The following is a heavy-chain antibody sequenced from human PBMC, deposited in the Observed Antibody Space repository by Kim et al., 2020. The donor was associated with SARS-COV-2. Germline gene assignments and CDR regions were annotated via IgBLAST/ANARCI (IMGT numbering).Heavy chain of an antibody. V-gene: IGHV4-34*01. CDR1: GESFSTYY. CDR2: INDGGGT. CDR3: ARGPNWFDP. J-gene: IGHJ5*02. Sequence: SETLSLTCAVYGESFSTYYWTWIRQSPGKGLEWIGEINDGGGTNYSPSLKSRVTISVETSKNQFSLKLGSVTAAETGVYYCARGPNWFDPWGLGTLVTVSS.